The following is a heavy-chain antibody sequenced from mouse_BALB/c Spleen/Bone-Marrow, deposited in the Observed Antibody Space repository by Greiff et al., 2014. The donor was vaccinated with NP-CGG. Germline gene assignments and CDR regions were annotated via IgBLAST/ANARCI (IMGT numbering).Heavy chain of an antibody. J-gene: IGHJ3*01. Sequence: LQQPGSELVRPGASVRLSCKASGYTFTTYWIHWVKQRHGQGLEWIGNIYPGSGNTNYGEKFKTKGTLTVDTSSSTAYMHLSSLTSEDSAVYYGTRWNGHYEGFAYWGQGTLVTVSA. CDR2: IYPGSGNT. CDR1: GYTFTTYW. CDR3: TRWNGHYEGFAY. D-gene: IGHD2-1*01. V-gene: IGHV1S22*01.